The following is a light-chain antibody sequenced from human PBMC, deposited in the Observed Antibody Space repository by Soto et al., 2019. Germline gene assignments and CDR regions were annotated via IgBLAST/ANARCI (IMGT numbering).Light chain of an antibody. Sequence: IVLSQFPGTLSLSPGERAPLSCRASQSVGSNYLAWYQQRPGQPPNLLIFGASHRAPDIPDRFSGSGSGTDFTLTISRLEPEDFAVYYCQQYGGSVQTFGQGTKVDIK. CDR1: QSVGSNY. CDR3: QQYGGSVQT. V-gene: IGKV3-20*01. CDR2: GAS. J-gene: IGKJ1*01.